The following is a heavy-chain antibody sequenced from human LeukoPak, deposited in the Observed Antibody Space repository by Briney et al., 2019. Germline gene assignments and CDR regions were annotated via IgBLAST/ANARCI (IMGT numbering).Heavy chain of an antibody. V-gene: IGHV3-66*02. CDR2: LFSDRRT. J-gene: IGHJ1*01. Sequence: GGSLRLSCAASGFIVSTNYMTWVRQAPGKGLQWVAILFSDRRTFYADTVKGRFTVSRDNSKNTLYLQMNSLRPEDTAVYYCAKDVVIRASYDYGDYIPLPHWGQGTLVTVSS. CDR1: GFIVSTNY. D-gene: IGHD4-17*01. CDR3: AKDVVIRASYDYGDYIPLPH.